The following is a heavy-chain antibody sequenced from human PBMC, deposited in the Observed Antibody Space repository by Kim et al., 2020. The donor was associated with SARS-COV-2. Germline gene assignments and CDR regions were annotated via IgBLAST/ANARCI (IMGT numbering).Heavy chain of an antibody. Sequence: SYVDSVKGRFTISRDNAKNSLYLQMNSLRGEDTALYYCARVGYYVSGSFFFWGQGTRVTVSS. CDR3: ARVGYYVSGSFFF. J-gene: IGHJ4*02. V-gene: IGHV3-7*01. D-gene: IGHD3-10*01.